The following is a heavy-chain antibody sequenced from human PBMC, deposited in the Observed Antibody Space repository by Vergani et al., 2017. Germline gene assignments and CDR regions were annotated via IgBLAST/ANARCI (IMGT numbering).Heavy chain of an antibody. V-gene: IGHV3-23*01. D-gene: IGHD3-10*01. CDR3: AREFRVRGALFHYYGMDV. Sequence: EAQLLESGGGLVQPGESLRLSCAASGFTFFNYAMNWVRQAPGKGLECVSTVSGSGDDTYFADSVRGRFTISRDNSKNSLYLQMNSLRAEDTAVYYCAREFRVRGALFHYYGMDVWGQGTTVTVSS. J-gene: IGHJ6*02. CDR1: GFTFFNYA. CDR2: VSGSGDDT.